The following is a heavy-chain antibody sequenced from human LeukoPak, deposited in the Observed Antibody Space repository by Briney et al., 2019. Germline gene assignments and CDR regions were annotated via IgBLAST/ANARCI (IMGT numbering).Heavy chain of an antibody. CDR2: INPNSGGT. Sequence: ASVKVSCKASGYTFTGYYIHWVRQAPGQGLEWMAWINPNSGGTKYAQKFQGRVTMTRDTSISIAYMDLTRLASDDTAVYYCARGELLADYWGQGTLVTVSS. J-gene: IGHJ4*02. D-gene: IGHD3-10*01. V-gene: IGHV1-2*02. CDR1: GYTFTGYY. CDR3: ARGELLADY.